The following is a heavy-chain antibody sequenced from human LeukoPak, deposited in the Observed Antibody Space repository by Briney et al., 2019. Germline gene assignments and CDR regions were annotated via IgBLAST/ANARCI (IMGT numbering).Heavy chain of an antibody. CDR1: GYTFTSYY. V-gene: IGHV1-46*01. CDR2: INPSGGST. J-gene: IGHJ4*02. Sequence: ASVKVSCKASGYTFTSYYMHWVRQAPGQGREWMGIINPSGGSTSYAQKFQGRVTMTRDTSTSTVYMELSSLRSGDTAVYYCAREQAAAGSWDYWGQGTLVTVSS. D-gene: IGHD6-13*01. CDR3: AREQAAAGSWDY.